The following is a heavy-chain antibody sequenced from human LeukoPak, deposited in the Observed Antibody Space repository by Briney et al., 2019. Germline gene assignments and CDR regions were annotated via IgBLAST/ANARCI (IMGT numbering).Heavy chain of an antibody. V-gene: IGHV3-23*01. CDR1: GFPFGSYA. J-gene: IGHJ6*02. CDR3: AKEATVTPDYYYYGMDV. D-gene: IGHD4-17*01. CDR2: FSGSGGST. Sequence: PGGSLRPSFAASGFPFGSYAMSWAPRAPGKGLGWVSAFSGSGGSTYYADSVKGRFTISRDNSKTTLYLQMNSLRAEDTAVYYCAKEATVTPDYYYYGMDVWGQGTTVTVSS.